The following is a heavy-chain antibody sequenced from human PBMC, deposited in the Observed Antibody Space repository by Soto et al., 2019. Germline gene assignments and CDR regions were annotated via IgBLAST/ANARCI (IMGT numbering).Heavy chain of an antibody. CDR1: GFTFSSYG. Sequence: QVQLVESGGGVVQPGRSLRLSCAASGFTFSSYGMHWVRQAPGKGLEWVAVIWYDGSNKYYADSVKGRFTISRDNSKNTLYLQMNSLRAEDTAVYYCAIEGWFGELSNYYYYGMDVWGQGTTVTVSS. J-gene: IGHJ6*02. V-gene: IGHV3-33*01. CDR2: IWYDGSNK. CDR3: AIEGWFGELSNYYYYGMDV. D-gene: IGHD3-10*01.